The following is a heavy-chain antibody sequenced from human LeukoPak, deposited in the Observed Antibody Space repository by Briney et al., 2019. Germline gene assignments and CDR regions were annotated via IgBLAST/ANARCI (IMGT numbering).Heavy chain of an antibody. J-gene: IGHJ5*02. CDR2: IYHSGST. Sequence: KPSETLSLTCTVSGGSISSGGYYWSWIQQPPGKGLVWIGYIYHSGSTYYNPSLKSRVTISVDRSKNQFSLKLSSVTAADTAVYYCARTPVAAPYNWFDPWGQGTLVTVSS. CDR3: ARTPVAAPYNWFDP. CDR1: GGSISSGGYY. V-gene: IGHV4-30-2*01. D-gene: IGHD6-19*01.